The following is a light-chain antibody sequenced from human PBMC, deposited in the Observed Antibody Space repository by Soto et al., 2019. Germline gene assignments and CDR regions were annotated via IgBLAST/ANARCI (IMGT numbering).Light chain of an antibody. J-gene: IGKJ5*01. CDR3: QQYNNWPPIT. Sequence: EVVMTQSPATLSVSPGERATLSCRASQSISGNLAWYQQKPGQAPRLLIYHAIARATGIPTRFSGSGSGTEFTLTISSLQSEDFAVYYCQQYNNWPPITFSQGTRLEIK. V-gene: IGKV3-15*01. CDR1: QSISGN. CDR2: HAI.